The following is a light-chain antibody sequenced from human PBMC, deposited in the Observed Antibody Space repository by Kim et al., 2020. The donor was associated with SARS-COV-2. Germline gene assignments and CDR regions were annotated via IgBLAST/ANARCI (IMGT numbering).Light chain of an antibody. Sequence: SYELTQQPSVSVSPGQTASITCSGDRLGDQFASWYQQKPGQSPVAVIYQDTKRPSGIPERFSGSNSGNTATLTISGTQTMDEADYYCQAWDSSTANVFGTGTKVTVL. CDR1: RLGDQF. CDR2: QDT. J-gene: IGLJ1*01. V-gene: IGLV3-1*01. CDR3: QAWDSSTANV.